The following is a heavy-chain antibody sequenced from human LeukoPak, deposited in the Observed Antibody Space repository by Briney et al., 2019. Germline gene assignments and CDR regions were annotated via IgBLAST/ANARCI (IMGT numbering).Heavy chain of an antibody. CDR3: AKDVFAKPCAFDI. J-gene: IGHJ3*02. CDR1: GFTFSNYG. Sequence: PGGSLRLSCAASGFTFSNYGMHWVRQAPGKGLEWVASIRYDGFNKYYADSLKGRFTISRDNAKNSLYLQMNSLRAEDMALYYCAKDVFAKPCAFDIWGQGTMVTVSS. CDR2: IRYDGFNK. V-gene: IGHV3-30*02.